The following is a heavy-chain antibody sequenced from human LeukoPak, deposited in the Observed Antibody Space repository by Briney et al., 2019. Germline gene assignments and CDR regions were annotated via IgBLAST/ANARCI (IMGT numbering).Heavy chain of an antibody. J-gene: IGHJ4*02. CDR2: ISTYSGNT. CDR1: GYTFTTYG. CDR3: ARGGIVVVTASPFDY. Sequence: ASVKVSCKASGYTFTTYGISWVRQAPGQGPEWMGWISTYSGNTHYAQELQGRVTLTTDTSTSTAYMDLRSLRSDDTAVYYCARGGIVVVTASPFDYWGQGTLVTAST. D-gene: IGHD2-21*02. V-gene: IGHV1-18*01.